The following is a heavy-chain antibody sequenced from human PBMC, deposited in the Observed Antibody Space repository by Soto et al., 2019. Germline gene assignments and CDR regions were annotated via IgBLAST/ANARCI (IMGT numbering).Heavy chain of an antibody. CDR1: GFTFSSYA. V-gene: IGHV3-23*01. CDR3: AKDQRPTTRIYPYYMDV. CDR2: ISGSGGST. D-gene: IGHD4-17*01. Sequence: GGSLRLSCAASGFTFSSYAMSWVRQAPGKGLEWVSAISGSGGSTYYADSVKGRFTISRDNSKNTLYLQTNSLRAEDTAVYYCAKDQRPTTRIYPYYMDVWGKGTTVTVSS. J-gene: IGHJ6*03.